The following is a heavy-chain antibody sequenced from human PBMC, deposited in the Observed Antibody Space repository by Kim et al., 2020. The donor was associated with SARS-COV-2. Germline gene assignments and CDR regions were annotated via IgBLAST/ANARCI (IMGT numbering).Heavy chain of an antibody. CDR1: GFPFSSYS. Sequence: GGSLRLSCAASGFPFSSYSMTWVRQAPGKGLEWVSSISNSKSYIYYADSVKGRFTISRENAKNSLYLHMNSLRAEDTAVYYCVSTYCGGDCIRWYFDYWGLGTLVTVSS. CDR3: VSTYCGGDCIRWYFDY. CDR2: ISNSKSYI. V-gene: IGHV3-21*01. D-gene: IGHD2-21*02. J-gene: IGHJ4*02.